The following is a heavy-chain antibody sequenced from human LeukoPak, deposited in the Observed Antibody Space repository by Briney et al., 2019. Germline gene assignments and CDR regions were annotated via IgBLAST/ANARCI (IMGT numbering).Heavy chain of an antibody. CDR1: GFTFSSYG. Sequence: GGSLRLSCAASGFTFSSYGMHWVRQAPGKGLEWVSSISSSSTYIYYADSVKGRFTISRDNAKNSLYLQMNSLRVEDTAVYYCARDMEPRNWFDPWGQGTLVTVSS. D-gene: IGHD1-26*01. J-gene: IGHJ5*02. CDR3: ARDMEPRNWFDP. V-gene: IGHV3-21*01. CDR2: ISSSSTYI.